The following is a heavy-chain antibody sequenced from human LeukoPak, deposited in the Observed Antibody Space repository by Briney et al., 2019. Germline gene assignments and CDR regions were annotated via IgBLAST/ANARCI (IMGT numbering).Heavy chain of an antibody. J-gene: IGHJ4*02. CDR1: GYTFSSYW. CDR3: ARDNPRRPFDY. Sequence: GGALRLSCAASGYTFSSYWMSWVRQGPGEGRERVANIKQDGSEKYYVDSVKGRFTISRDNAKNSLYLQMNSLRAEDTAVYYCARDNPRRPFDYWGQGTLVTVSS. D-gene: IGHD1-14*01. V-gene: IGHV3-7*01. CDR2: IKQDGSEK.